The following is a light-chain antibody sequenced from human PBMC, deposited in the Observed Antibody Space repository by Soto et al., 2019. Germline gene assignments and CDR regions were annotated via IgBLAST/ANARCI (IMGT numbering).Light chain of an antibody. CDR3: LQHYIYPLT. J-gene: IGKJ1*01. Sequence: DIPMTQSPSSLSASVGDRVTITCRASQGIENDLGWFQQKPGTAPKRLIYGVSTLQSGVPSRFSGGGSGTEFTLTITSLQPEDFATYYCLQHYIYPLTFGQGTTVDIK. CDR1: QGIEND. V-gene: IGKV1-17*01. CDR2: GVS.